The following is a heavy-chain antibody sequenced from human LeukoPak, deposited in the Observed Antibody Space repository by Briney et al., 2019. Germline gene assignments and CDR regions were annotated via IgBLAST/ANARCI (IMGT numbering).Heavy chain of an antibody. CDR2: ISPDGGNT. V-gene: IGHV3-64D*06. Sequence: GGSLRLSCSASGFTFSSYAMHWVRQAPGKGLEYVSAISPDGGNTYYANSVKGRFSISRDNSKNTLYLQMSSLRPEDTAVYYCVPKGTEGYWGQGTLVTVSS. J-gene: IGHJ4*02. CDR3: VPKGTEGY. CDR1: GFTFSSYA.